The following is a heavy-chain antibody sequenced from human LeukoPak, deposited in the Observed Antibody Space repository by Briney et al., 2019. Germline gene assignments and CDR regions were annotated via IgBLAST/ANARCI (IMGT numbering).Heavy chain of an antibody. Sequence: PGGSLRLSCAASGFTFNKYWLTWVRQPPGKGLEWVANINQDDSQIYYLESVEGRFTITRDNAKNSQHLQMNSLRAEDTAIYYCARGYYYSGTYYSSFFAYWGQGSPVTVSS. V-gene: IGHV3-7*01. CDR3: ARGYYYSGTYYSSFFAY. J-gene: IGHJ4*02. CDR2: INQDDSQI. CDR1: GFTFNKYW. D-gene: IGHD3-10*01.